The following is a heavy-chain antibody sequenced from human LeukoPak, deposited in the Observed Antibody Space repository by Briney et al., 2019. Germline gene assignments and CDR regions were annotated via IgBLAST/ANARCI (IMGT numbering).Heavy chain of an antibody. CDR3: AKDPRRYSRTGGYFDY. D-gene: IGHD6-13*01. J-gene: IGHJ4*02. CDR1: GFTFSTYT. Sequence: PGGSLRLSCAASGFTFSTYTMHWVRQAPGKGLEWVAVISYDGNIKYYADSVKGRFTVSRDNSKNTLYLQMNSLRAEDTAVYYCAKDPRRYSRTGGYFDYWGQGTLVTVSS. CDR2: ISYDGNIK. V-gene: IGHV3-30*04.